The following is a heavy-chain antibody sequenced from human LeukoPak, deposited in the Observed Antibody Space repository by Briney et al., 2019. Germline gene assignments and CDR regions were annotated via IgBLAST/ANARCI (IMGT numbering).Heavy chain of an antibody. Sequence: GGSLRLSCRTSGFMFDQYAMSWVRQAPGKGLEWVSGIGASGSAYYSDSVKGRFTISRDNSKNTLFLQIINLRVEDTAVYYCAKDNDYDTSGGFFAYWGQGALVSVSS. D-gene: IGHD3-22*01. CDR3: AKDNDYDTSGGFFAY. CDR1: GFMFDQYA. V-gene: IGHV3-23*01. J-gene: IGHJ4*02. CDR2: IGASGSA.